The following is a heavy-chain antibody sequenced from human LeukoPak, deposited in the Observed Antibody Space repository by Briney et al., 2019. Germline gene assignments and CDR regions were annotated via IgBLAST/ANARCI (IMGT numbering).Heavy chain of an antibody. V-gene: IGHV1-18*01. CDR1: GYTFTSYG. CDR2: ISAYNGNT. J-gene: IGHJ4*02. CDR3: ARDTVVVVAATAVSDY. D-gene: IGHD2-15*01. Sequence: ASVKVSCKASGYTFTSYGISWVRQAPGQRLEWMGWISAYNGNTNYAQKLQGRVTMTTDTSTSTAYMELRSLRSDDTAVYYCARDTVVVVAATAVSDYWGQGTLVTVSS.